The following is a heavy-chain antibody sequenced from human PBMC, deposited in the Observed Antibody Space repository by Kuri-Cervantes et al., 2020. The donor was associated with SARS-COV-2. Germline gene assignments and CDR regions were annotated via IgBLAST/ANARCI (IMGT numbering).Heavy chain of an antibody. CDR1: AGSFSGFY. D-gene: IGHD2-2*01. CDR3: ARDAGTYCSEISCYGYYYYYGMGV. J-gene: IGHJ6*02. V-gene: IGHV4-34*01. Sequence: SQRMSPTSAVDAGSFSGFYWSWIRQLPGKGMEWSGETKHSGSPNYNPSLKSRVTIPVDTSKNQFSLKLSSVTAADTAVYSCARDAGTYCSEISCYGYYYYYGMGVWGQGTTVTVSS. CDR2: TKHSGSP.